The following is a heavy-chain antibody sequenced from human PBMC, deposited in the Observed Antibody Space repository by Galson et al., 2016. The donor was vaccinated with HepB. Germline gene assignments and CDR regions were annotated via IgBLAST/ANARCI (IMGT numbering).Heavy chain of an antibody. CDR1: GFTFTIYS. D-gene: IGHD1-7*01. CDR2: IDLRGGTT. J-gene: IGHJ6*02. Sequence: SVKVSCKASGFTFTIYSMEWVRQAPGQRLEWMGMIDLRGGTTNYAQKLQGRVTMTKDTSTSTVYMELSSLSSEDTAVYYCARVGTGTTRGKPYYYYAMDLWDQGTTVTVSS. V-gene: IGHV1-46*04. CDR3: ARVGTGTTRGKPYYYYAMDL.